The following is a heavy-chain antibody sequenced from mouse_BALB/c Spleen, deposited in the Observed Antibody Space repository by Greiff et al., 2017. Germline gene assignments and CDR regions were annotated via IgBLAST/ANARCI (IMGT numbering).Heavy chain of an antibody. CDR1: GFTFSSYG. J-gene: IGHJ3*01. CDR3: ARSGDYDYDGFAY. Sequence: EVQLVESGGDLVKPGGSLKLSCAASGFTFSSYGMSWVRQTPDKRLEWVATISSGGSYTYYPDSVKGRFTISRDNAKNTLYLQMSSLKSEDTAMYYCARSGDYDYDGFAYWGQGTLVTVSA. D-gene: IGHD2-4*01. V-gene: IGHV5-6*01. CDR2: ISSGGSYT.